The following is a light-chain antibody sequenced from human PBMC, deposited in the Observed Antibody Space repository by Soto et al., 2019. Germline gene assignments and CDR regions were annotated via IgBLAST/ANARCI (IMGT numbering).Light chain of an antibody. CDR3: SSYTSISALV. J-gene: IGLJ1*01. CDR1: SSDVGGYNS. Sequence: QSVLTQPASVSGSPGQSITISCTGTSSDVGGYNSVSWYQQHPGKVPKIMIYDVSIRPSGVPDRFSGSKSGNTASLTISGRQAEDEADYYCSSYTSISALVFGTGTKVTVL. V-gene: IGLV2-14*01. CDR2: DVS.